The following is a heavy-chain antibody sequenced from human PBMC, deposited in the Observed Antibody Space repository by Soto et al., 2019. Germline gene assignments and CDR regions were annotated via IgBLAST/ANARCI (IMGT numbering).Heavy chain of an antibody. J-gene: IGHJ4*02. CDR3: ARDGLLGCFDY. V-gene: IGHV3-30-3*01. Sequence: QVQLVESGGGVVQPGRSLRLSCAASGFTFSSYAMHWVRQAPGKGLEWVAVISYDGSNKYYADSVKGRFTISRDNSKNTLDLQMNSLRAEDTAVYYCARDGLLGCFDYWGQGTLVAVSS. CDR2: ISYDGSNK. CDR1: GFTFSSYA. D-gene: IGHD2-15*01.